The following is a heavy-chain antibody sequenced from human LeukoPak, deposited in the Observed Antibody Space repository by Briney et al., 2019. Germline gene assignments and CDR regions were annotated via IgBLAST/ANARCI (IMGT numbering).Heavy chain of an antibody. D-gene: IGHD4-17*01. V-gene: IGHV4-30-2*03. CDR2: IYDRGPA. Sequence: KPSETLSLTCTVSGYAITSGGFSWNWIRQPPGKGLEWIGCIYDRGPAYYNPSLKSRVTISVDTSKNQFSLKLSSVTAADTAVYYCARGSPLATVTDFDYWGQGTLVTVSS. CDR1: GYAITSGGFS. CDR3: ARGSPLATVTDFDY. J-gene: IGHJ4*02.